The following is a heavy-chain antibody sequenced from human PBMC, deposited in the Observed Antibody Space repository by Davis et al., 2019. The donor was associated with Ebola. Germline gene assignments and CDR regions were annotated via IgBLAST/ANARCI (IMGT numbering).Heavy chain of an antibody. J-gene: IGHJ4*02. V-gene: IGHV3-74*01. CDR1: GFTFSSYW. D-gene: IGHD1-1*01. CDR3: ESETRLGY. CDR2: INNDGTTP. Sequence: GESLKISCAASGFTFSSYWMHWVRQVPGGGLEWVARINNDGTTPSYAGSVQGRFTISRDNAMDTLYLQMNYLTAEDTAVYYCESETRLGYWGQGTLVTVSS.